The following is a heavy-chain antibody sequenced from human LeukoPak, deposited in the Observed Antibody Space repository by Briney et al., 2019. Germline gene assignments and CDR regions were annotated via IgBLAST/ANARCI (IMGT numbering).Heavy chain of an antibody. Sequence: GGSLRLSCAASGFTFSSYSMNWAREAPGKGLESVSYISSSSSTIYYADSVKGRSTISRDNAKNSLYLQMNSLRAEDTAVYYCARAVIPAGYSSGWYYFDYWGQGTLVTVSS. CDR1: GFTFSSYS. J-gene: IGHJ4*02. CDR3: ARAVIPAGYSSGWYYFDY. V-gene: IGHV3-48*04. CDR2: ISSSSSTI. D-gene: IGHD6-19*01.